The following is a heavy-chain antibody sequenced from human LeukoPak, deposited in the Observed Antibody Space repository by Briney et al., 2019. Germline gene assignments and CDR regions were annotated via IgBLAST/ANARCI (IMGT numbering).Heavy chain of an antibody. D-gene: IGHD5-18*01. CDR2: TDYSGTT. CDR3: PRDEGYSYAYSGIDY. J-gene: IGHJ4*02. Sequence: SETLSLTCTVSGGSISSSSHYWGWIRQPPGKGLEWIGSTDYSGTTYYNPSLKSRVTISVDTSKKQFSLKLSSVTAADTAVYYCPRDEGYSYAYSGIDYWRQGPLVRVS. CDR1: GGSISSSSHY. V-gene: IGHV4-39*07.